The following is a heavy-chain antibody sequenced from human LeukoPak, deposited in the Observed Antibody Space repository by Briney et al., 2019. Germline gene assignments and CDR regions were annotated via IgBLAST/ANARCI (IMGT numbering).Heavy chain of an antibody. CDR2: IYYSGST. V-gene: IGHV4-31*03. CDR3: ARVPQWDTAMASFDI. D-gene: IGHD5-18*01. Sequence: SETLSLTCTVSGGSISSGGYYWSWIRQHPGKGLEWIGYIYYSGSTYYNPSLKSRVTISVDTSKNQFSLKLSSVTAADTAVYYCARVPQWDTAMASFDIWGQGTMVTVSS. CDR1: GGSISSGGYY. J-gene: IGHJ3*02.